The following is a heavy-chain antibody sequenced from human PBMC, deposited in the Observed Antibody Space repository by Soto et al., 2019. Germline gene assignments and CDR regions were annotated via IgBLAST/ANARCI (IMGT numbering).Heavy chain of an antibody. CDR2: IYHSGST. CDR3: ARDGVPARHTSYFDY. D-gene: IGHD2-2*01. J-gene: IGHJ4*02. Sequence: QVQLQESGPGLVKPSGTLSLTCAVSGGSISSSNWWSWVRQPPGKGLEWIGEIYHSGSTNYNPSLPSRVTLLVDNSKNHFSLKLSSVTAADTAVYYCARDGVPARHTSYFDYWGQGTLVTVSS. CDR1: GGSISSSNW. V-gene: IGHV4-4*02.